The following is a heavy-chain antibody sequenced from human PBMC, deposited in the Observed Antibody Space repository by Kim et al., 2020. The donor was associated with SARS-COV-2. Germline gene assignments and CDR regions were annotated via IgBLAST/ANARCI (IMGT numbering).Heavy chain of an antibody. Sequence: GGSLRLSCAASGFIFSGYAMTWVRQAPGKGLEWVSAVSGDGGSTYYADSVKGRFLISRDNSKNTVYLVVNSLRADDTAVYYCAKVQDWGNINYVMDVWGQGTTVTVSS. D-gene: IGHD7-27*01. CDR2: VSGDGGST. CDR1: GFIFSGYA. J-gene: IGHJ6*02. V-gene: IGHV3-23*01. CDR3: AKVQDWGNINYVMDV.